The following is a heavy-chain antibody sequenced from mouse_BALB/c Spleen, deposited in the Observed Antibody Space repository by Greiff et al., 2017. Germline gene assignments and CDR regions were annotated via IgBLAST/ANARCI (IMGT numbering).Heavy chain of an antibody. CDR3: ARSRGALITTAFDY. CDR1: GYTFTSYW. D-gene: IGHD1-2*01. V-gene: IGHV1-7*01. CDR2: INPSTGYT. J-gene: IGHJ2*01. Sequence: VQLQQSGAELAKPGASVKMSCKASGYTFTSYWMHWVKQRPGQGLEWIGYINPSTGYTEYNQKFKDKATLTADKSSSTAYMQLSSLTSEDSAVYYCARSRGALITTAFDYWGQGTTLTVSS.